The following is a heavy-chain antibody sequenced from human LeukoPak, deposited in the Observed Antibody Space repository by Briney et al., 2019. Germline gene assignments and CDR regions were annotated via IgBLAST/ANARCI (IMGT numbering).Heavy chain of an antibody. D-gene: IGHD3-9*01. CDR3: ARQGYDILTGYIDAFDI. Sequence: SETLSLTCTVSGGSVNSYYWSWIRPPPGKGLEWTGYISYSGSTNYNPSLKSRVTISIDTSKNQFSLKLRSVTAADTAIYYCARQGYDILTGYIDAFDIWGQGTMVTVSS. CDR2: ISYSGST. J-gene: IGHJ3*02. V-gene: IGHV4-59*08. CDR1: GGSVNSYY.